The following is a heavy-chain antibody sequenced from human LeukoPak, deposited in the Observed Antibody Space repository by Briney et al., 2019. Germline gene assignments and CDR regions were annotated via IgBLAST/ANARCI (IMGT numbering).Heavy chain of an antibody. V-gene: IGHV4-34*01. CDR3: ARTRGLRVYFDY. Sequence: WIGEINHSGSTNYNPSLKSRVTISVDTSKNQFSLKLSSVTAADTAVYYCARTRGLRVYFDYWGQGTLVTVSS. CDR2: INHSGST. J-gene: IGHJ4*02. D-gene: IGHD4-17*01.